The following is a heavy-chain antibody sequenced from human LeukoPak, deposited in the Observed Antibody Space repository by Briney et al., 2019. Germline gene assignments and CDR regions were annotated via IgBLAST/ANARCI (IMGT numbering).Heavy chain of an antibody. Sequence: SETLSLTCTVSGVSITSNYWTWIRQPAGRGLEWIGRVSTRGNTNYNPSLKSRVTMSVDTPKNLFSLKLTSVTAADTAMYYCARSPGLADIDFWGQGTLVIVSS. V-gene: IGHV4-4*07. D-gene: IGHD2-21*01. CDR1: GVSITSNY. CDR3: ARSPGLADIDF. J-gene: IGHJ4*02. CDR2: VSTRGNT.